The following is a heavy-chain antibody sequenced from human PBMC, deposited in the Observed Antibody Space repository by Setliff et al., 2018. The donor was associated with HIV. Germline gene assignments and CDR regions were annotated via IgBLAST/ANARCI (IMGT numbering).Heavy chain of an antibody. CDR3: ARRPMVRGFGLYYFEY. J-gene: IGHJ4*02. CDR1: DDPISSYY. CDR2: LYVSGET. D-gene: IGHD3-10*01. V-gene: IGHV4-4*07. Sequence: SETLSLTCYVTDDPISSYYWSWVRQPAGKGLEWIGRLYVSGETNYNPSLKSRVTMSLDTSKKHFSLNLKSVTAADTAVYFCARRPMVRGFGLYYFEYWGQGTLVTVSS.